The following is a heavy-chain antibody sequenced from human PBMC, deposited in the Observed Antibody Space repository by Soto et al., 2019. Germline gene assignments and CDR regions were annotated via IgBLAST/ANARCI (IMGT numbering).Heavy chain of an antibody. D-gene: IGHD3-10*01. J-gene: IGHJ6*03. Sequence: EVQLLESGGGLGQPGGSLRLSCAASGFSFTTYAMNWVRQAPGKGLEWVSGITGGGGDMNYADSVKGRFSISRDNSKNTLFPQMNSLSAEDTAISACAKVGAEFSPSFCDMDAWGKGTTVTVSS. CDR1: GFSFTTYA. V-gene: IGHV3-23*01. CDR3: AKVGAEFSPSFCDMDA. CDR2: ITGGGGDM.